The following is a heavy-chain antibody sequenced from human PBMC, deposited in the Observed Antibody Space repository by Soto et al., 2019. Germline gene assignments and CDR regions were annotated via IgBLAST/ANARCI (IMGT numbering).Heavy chain of an antibody. CDR2: ISAYTGNT. CDR1: GYTFTSYG. Sequence: QVQLVQSGAEVKKPGASVKVSCKASGYTFTSYGISWVRQAPGQGLEWMGWISAYTGNTNYAQKLQGRVTMTTDASTSTSYMELRSLRADATAVYYCAREAAAGTLDFWGQGTRVTVSS. D-gene: IGHD6-13*01. J-gene: IGHJ4*02. CDR3: AREAAAGTLDF. V-gene: IGHV1-18*01.